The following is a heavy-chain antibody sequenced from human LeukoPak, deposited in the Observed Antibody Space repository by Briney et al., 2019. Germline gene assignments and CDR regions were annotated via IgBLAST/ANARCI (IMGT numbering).Heavy chain of an antibody. D-gene: IGHD4-17*01. Sequence: KPGGSLRLSCAASGFAFSDSYMSWIRQAPGRGLEWVSYISFSGSAIYYADSVKGRFSISRDNAKNSLFLQMNSLRAEDTAVYYCARGGETYGDSFDYWGQGTLVTVSS. V-gene: IGHV3-11*04. CDR3: ARGGETYGDSFDY. CDR2: ISFSGSAI. J-gene: IGHJ4*02. CDR1: GFAFSDSY.